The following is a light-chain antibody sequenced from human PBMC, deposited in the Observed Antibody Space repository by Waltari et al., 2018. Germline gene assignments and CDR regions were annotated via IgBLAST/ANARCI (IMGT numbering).Light chain of an antibody. V-gene: IGKV3-20*01. J-gene: IGKJ1*01. CDR1: QSVSKY. CDR2: AAS. CDR3: QNHERLPAT. Sequence: EVVLTQSPGTLSLSPGERATLSCRASQSVSKYLAWYQQRPGQAPRLLIHAASTRATGITDRFSGSGSGTDFSLTISRLEPEDFAVYYCQNHERLPATFGQGTKVEIK.